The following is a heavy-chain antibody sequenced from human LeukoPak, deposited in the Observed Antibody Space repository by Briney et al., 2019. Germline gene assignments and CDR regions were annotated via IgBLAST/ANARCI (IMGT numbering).Heavy chain of an antibody. J-gene: IGHJ4*02. V-gene: IGHV3-23*01. D-gene: IGHD2-8*01. CDR3: ANEGPNFDY. Sequence: PGGSLRLSCAASGFTFSSYGMHWVRQAPGKGLEWVAVISGSGDSTHYSDSVKGRFTISRDNSKNTVYLQMNSLRAEDTAVYYCANEGPNFDYWGQGTLVTVSS. CDR2: ISGSGDST. CDR1: GFTFSSYG.